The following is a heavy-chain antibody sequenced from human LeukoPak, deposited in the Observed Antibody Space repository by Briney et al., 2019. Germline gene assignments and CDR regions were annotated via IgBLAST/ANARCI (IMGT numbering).Heavy chain of an antibody. Sequence: PGGSLRLSCAASGFTFSSYWVHWVRQAPGKGLVWVSRINGDGSSTSYADSVKGRFTISRDNAKNTLYLQMNSLRVEDTAVYYCAAVVRSGSPFDYWGQGTLVTVSS. CDR1: GFTFSSYW. D-gene: IGHD6-25*01. J-gene: IGHJ4*02. CDR2: INGDGSST. CDR3: AAVVRSGSPFDY. V-gene: IGHV3-74*01.